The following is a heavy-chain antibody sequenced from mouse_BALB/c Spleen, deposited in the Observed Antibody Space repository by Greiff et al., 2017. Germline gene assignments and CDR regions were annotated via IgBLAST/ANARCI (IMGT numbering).Heavy chain of an antibody. Sequence: DVHLVESGGGLVKPGGSLKLSCAASGFTFSDYYMYWVRQTPEKRLEWVATISDGGSYTYYPDSVKGRFTISRDNAKNNLYLQMSSLKSEDTAMYYCANDGYYGFAYWGQGTLVTVSA. D-gene: IGHD2-3*01. CDR3: ANDGYYGFAY. CDR1: GFTFSDYY. V-gene: IGHV5-4*02. CDR2: ISDGGSYT. J-gene: IGHJ3*01.